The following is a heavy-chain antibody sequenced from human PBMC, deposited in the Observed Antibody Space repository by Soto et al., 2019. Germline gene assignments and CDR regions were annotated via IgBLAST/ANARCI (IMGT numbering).Heavy chain of an antibody. CDR3: ATSRRRGVISCDY. D-gene: IGHD3-10*01. CDR2: ISGSGGST. Sequence: EVQLLESGGGLVQPGGSLSLSCAASGFTFSSYAMSWVRQAPGKGLEWVSAISGSGGSTYYADSVKGRFTISRDNSKNTLYLQMNSLRAEDTAVYYCATSRRRGVISCDYWGQGTLVTVSS. J-gene: IGHJ4*02. V-gene: IGHV3-23*01. CDR1: GFTFSSYA.